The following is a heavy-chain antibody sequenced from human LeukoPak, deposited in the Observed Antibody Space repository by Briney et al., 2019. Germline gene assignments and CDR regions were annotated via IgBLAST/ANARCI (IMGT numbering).Heavy chain of an antibody. CDR1: GYTFTSYG. D-gene: IGHD6-6*01. CDR3: ARGLYSSSSGYYFDY. CDR2: ISAYNGNT. J-gene: IGHJ4*02. Sequence: EASVKVSCKASGYTFTSYGISWVRQAPGQGLEWMGWISAYNGNTNYAQKLQGRVTMTTDTSTSTAYMELRSLRSDDTAVYYCARGLYSSSSGYYFDYWGQGTLVTVSS. V-gene: IGHV1-18*01.